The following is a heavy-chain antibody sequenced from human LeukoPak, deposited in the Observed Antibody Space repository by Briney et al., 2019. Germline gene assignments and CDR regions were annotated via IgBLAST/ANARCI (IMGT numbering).Heavy chain of an antibody. J-gene: IGHJ4*02. V-gene: IGHV3-7*01. CDR2: IIQDGSEK. CDR3: ARQYYDYWSGFDY. Sequence: GGSLRLSCAGSRFTFSGYWMSWVRQAPGKGLEWLANIIQDGSEKYYVDSGKGRFTISRDNAKNSLYLQMNSLRAEDTAVYYCARQYYDYWSGFDYWGQGTLVTVSS. CDR1: RFTFSGYW. D-gene: IGHD3-3*01.